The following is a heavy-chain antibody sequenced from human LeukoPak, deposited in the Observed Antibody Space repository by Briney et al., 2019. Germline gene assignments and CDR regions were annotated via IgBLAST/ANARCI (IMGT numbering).Heavy chain of an antibody. CDR1: GYSFTSYW. V-gene: IGHV5-51*01. D-gene: IGHD5-18*01. J-gene: IGHJ4*02. CDR3: ARHRGIQLWFETNPAPYYFDY. CDR2: IYPGDSDT. Sequence: GESLKISCKGSGYSFTSYWISWVRQMPGKGLEWMGIIYPGDSDTRYSPSFQGQVTISADKSISTAYLQWSSLKASDTAMYYCARHRGIQLWFETNPAPYYFDYWGQGTLVTVSS.